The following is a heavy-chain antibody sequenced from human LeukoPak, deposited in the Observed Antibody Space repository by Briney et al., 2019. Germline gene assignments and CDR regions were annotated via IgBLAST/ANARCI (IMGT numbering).Heavy chain of an antibody. J-gene: IGHJ6*02. CDR2: ISTDGRTA. V-gene: IGHV3-74*03. D-gene: IGHD3-16*01. CDR1: GFTFSSYW. Sequence: PGGSLRLSCAASGFTFSSYWMHWVRQAPGKGLVWVSRISTDGRTATYADSVMGRFTISRDNAKNTLSLQVNSLRAEDTAVYYCARDLITGGGMDVWGQGTTVTVSS. CDR3: ARDLITGGGMDV.